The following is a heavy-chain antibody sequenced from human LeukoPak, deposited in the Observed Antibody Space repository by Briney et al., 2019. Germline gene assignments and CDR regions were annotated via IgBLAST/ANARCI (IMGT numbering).Heavy chain of an antibody. D-gene: IGHD2-2*01. Sequence: SETLSLTCAVYGGSFSGYYWSWLRQPPGKGLEWIGEINHSGSTNYNPSLKSRATISVDTSKNQFSLKLTSVTVADTAVYYCARSGPPAGRPDAFDIWGQGTMATVLS. CDR2: INHSGST. V-gene: IGHV4-34*01. CDR3: ARSGPPAGRPDAFDI. CDR1: GGSFSGYY. J-gene: IGHJ3*02.